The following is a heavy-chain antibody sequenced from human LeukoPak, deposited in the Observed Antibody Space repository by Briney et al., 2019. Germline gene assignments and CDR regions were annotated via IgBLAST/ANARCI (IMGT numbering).Heavy chain of an antibody. CDR3: AKDSHDIAMYYFDY. Sequence: PGRSLRLSCAASGFTSDDYAMHWVRQAPGKGLEWVSGISWNSGSIGYADSVKGRFTISRDNAKNSLYLQMNSLRAEDTALYYCAKDSHDIAMYYFDYWGQGTLVTVSS. V-gene: IGHV3-9*02. D-gene: IGHD3-22*01. CDR1: GFTSDDYA. J-gene: IGHJ4*02. CDR2: ISWNSGSI.